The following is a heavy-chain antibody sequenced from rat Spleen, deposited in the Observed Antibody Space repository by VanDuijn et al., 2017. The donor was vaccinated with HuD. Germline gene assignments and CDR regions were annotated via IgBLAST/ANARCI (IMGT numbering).Heavy chain of an antibody. CDR3: VRLYNNHGYWYFDF. J-gene: IGHJ1*01. D-gene: IGHD1-5*01. V-gene: IGHV5-22*01. CDR2: ISPSGTST. CDR1: GFTFSDYY. Sequence: EVQLVESGGGLVQPGRSLKLSCVASGFTFSDYYMAWVRQAPNKGLEWVASISPSGTSTYYPDSVKGRFTISRDNARSTQYLQMNSPRSEDTATYYCVRLYNNHGYWYFDFWGPGNMVTVSS.